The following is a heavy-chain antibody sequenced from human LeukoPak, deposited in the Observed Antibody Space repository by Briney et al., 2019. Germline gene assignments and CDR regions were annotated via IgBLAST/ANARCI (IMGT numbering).Heavy chain of an antibody. CDR2: IYPGDSDT. V-gene: IGHV5-51*01. Sequence: GESLKISCKGSGYSFTSYWIGWVRQMPGKGLEWMGIIYPGDSDTRYSPSFQGQVAISADKSIRTAYLQWSSLKASDTAMYYCARYSYYGGNGYYYGMDVWGQGTTVTVSS. D-gene: IGHD4-23*01. CDR1: GYSFTSYW. CDR3: ARYSYYGGNGYYYGMDV. J-gene: IGHJ6*02.